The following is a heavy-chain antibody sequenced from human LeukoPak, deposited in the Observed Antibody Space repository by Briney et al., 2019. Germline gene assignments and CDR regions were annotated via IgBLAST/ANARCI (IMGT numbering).Heavy chain of an antibody. J-gene: IGHJ4*02. Sequence: SETLSLTCTVSGGSISSYYWSWIRQPPGKGLEWIGYIYYSGSTNYNPSLKSRVTISVDTSKNQFSLKLSSVTAADTAVYYCARGVHGAAAGFILDYWGQGTLVTVSS. V-gene: IGHV4-59*01. D-gene: IGHD6-13*01. CDR3: ARGVHGAAAGFILDY. CDR2: IYYSGST. CDR1: GGSISSYY.